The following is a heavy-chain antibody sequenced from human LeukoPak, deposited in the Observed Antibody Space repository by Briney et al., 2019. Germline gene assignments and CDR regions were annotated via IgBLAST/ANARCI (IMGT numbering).Heavy chain of an antibody. J-gene: IGHJ4*02. D-gene: IGHD6-19*01. CDR2: IYYSGST. Sequence: SETLSLTCTVSGGSISSYYWSWIRQTPGKGLEWIGYIYYSGSTNYNPSLKSRVTISVDTSKNQFSLKLSFVTATGTAVYYCARERSSGREFDYWGQGTLVTVSS. CDR1: GGSISSYY. V-gene: IGHV4-59*01. CDR3: ARERSSGREFDY.